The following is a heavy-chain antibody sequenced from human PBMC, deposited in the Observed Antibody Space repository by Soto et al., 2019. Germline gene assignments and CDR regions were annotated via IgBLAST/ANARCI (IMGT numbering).Heavy chain of an antibody. D-gene: IGHD3-22*01. CDR1: GYTFTSYG. CDR3: ARDFSPRDYDSSGYYYADDY. Sequence: ASVKVSCKASGYTFTSYGISWVRQAPGQGLEWMGWISAYNGNTNYAQKLQGRVTMTTDTSTSTAYMELRSLRSDDTAVYYCARDFSPRDYDSSGYYYADDYWGKGTLVTVSS. V-gene: IGHV1-18*01. J-gene: IGHJ4*02. CDR2: ISAYNGNT.